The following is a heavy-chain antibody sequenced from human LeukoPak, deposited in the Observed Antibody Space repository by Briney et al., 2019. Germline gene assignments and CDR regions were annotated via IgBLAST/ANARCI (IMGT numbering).Heavy chain of an antibody. D-gene: IGHD3-3*01. Sequence: ASVKVSCKASGYTFTGYYMHWVRQAPGQGLEWMGRINPNSGGTNYAQKFQGRVTMTRDTSISTAYMELSRLRSDDTAVYYCARVKDFWSGYPFHYWGQGTLVTVSS. V-gene: IGHV1-2*06. CDR3: ARVKDFWSGYPFHY. CDR1: GYTFTGYY. J-gene: IGHJ4*02. CDR2: INPNSGGT.